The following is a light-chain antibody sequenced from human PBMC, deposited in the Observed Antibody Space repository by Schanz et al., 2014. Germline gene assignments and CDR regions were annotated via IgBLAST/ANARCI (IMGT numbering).Light chain of an antibody. Sequence: EIVMTQSPATLSVSPGERATLSCRASQSVSSNLAWYQQRPGQAPRLLMSGVHDRASGIPDRFSGSGSETEFTLTISSLQSEDFAVYYCQQYNNWPPMYTFGQGTKLEI. CDR3: QQYNNWPPMYT. V-gene: IGKV3D-15*01. CDR1: QSVSSN. J-gene: IGKJ2*01. CDR2: GVH.